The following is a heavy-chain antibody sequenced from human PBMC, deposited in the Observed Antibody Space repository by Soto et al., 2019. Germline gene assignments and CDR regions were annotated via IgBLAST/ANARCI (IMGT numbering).Heavy chain of an antibody. Sequence: PSETLSLTCAVYCGSFSGYYWSWIRQPPGKGLEWIGEINHSGSTNYNPSLKSRVTISVDTSKNQFSLKLSSVTAADTAVYYCARVGTRGGYSYGYPTKTPPHYWGQGNLVTVS. D-gene: IGHD5-18*01. CDR1: CGSFSGYY. CDR2: INHSGST. V-gene: IGHV4-34*01. CDR3: ARVGTRGGYSYGYPTKTPPHY. J-gene: IGHJ4*02.